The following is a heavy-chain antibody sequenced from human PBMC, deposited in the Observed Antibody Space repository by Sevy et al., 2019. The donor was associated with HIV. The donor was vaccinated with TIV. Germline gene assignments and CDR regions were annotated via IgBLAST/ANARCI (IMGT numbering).Heavy chain of an antibody. CDR3: ARPGSGWFEFDS. V-gene: IGHV3-48*02. CDR1: GFSFSQYS. J-gene: IGHJ4*02. D-gene: IGHD6-19*01. Sequence: GGSLRLTCAASGFSFSQYSMNWVRQAPGKGLEWLSYISGTSGTIYYAASVKGRFTISRDNAKNSLYLQMTSLRDEDTAVYYCARPGSGWFEFDSWVQGTLVTVSS. CDR2: ISGTSGTI.